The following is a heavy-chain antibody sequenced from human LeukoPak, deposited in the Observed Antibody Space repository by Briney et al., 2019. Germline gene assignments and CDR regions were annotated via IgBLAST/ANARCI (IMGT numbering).Heavy chain of an antibody. CDR1: GLTFSSYS. D-gene: IGHD2-15*01. V-gene: IGHV3-21*01. CDR2: ISSSSSYI. Sequence: GGSLRLSCAASGLTFSSYSMNWVRQAPGKGLEWVSSISSSSSYIYYADSVKGRFTISRDNAKNSLYLQMNSLRAEDTAVYYCARYCSGGSCYAYSGSYYVIWGQGTMVTVSS. J-gene: IGHJ3*02. CDR3: ARYCSGGSCYAYSGSYYVI.